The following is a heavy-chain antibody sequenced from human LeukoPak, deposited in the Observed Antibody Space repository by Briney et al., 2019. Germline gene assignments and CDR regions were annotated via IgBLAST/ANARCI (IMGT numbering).Heavy chain of an antibody. J-gene: IGHJ4*02. Sequence: SETLSLTCTVSGGSVSSGSYYRSWIRQPPGKGLEWIGYNYYSGSNNYNPSLESRVTISVDTSKNQFSLTLTSATAADTAVYYCARDRGYYGSGSYSQGSYFDYWGQGSLVTVSS. D-gene: IGHD3-10*01. V-gene: IGHV4-61*01. CDR2: NYYSGSN. CDR1: GGSVSSGSYY. CDR3: ARDRGYYGSGSYSQGSYFDY.